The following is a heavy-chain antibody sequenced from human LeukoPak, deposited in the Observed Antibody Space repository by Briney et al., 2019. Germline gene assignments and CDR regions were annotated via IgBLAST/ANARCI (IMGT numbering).Heavy chain of an antibody. J-gene: IGHJ6*03. Sequence: ASVKVSCKASGYSFTSFDMNWVRQAPGQGLEWLGWINTNTGNPTYAQGFTGRFVFSLDTSVSTAYLQISSLKAEDTAVYYCARSPGYSSSWYRYYYYYMDVWGKGTTVTVSS. CDR1: GYSFTSFD. CDR3: ARSPGYSSSWYRYYYYYMDV. D-gene: IGHD6-13*01. V-gene: IGHV7-4-1*02. CDR2: INTNTGNP.